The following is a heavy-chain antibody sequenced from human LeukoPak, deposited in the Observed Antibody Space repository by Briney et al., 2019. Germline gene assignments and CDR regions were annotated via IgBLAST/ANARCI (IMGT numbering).Heavy chain of an antibody. CDR3: AKDRGDYLIDY. CDR2: IRYDENHK. D-gene: IGHD4-17*01. V-gene: IGHV3-30*02. J-gene: IGHJ4*02. Sequence: PGGSLRLSCAASGFTFSSYGMHWVRQAPGKGLEWVTFIRYDENHKYYADSVKGRFTVSRDNSKNTVYLQMNSLRTEDTAVYYCAKDRGDYLIDYWGQGTLVTVSS. CDR1: GFTFSSYG.